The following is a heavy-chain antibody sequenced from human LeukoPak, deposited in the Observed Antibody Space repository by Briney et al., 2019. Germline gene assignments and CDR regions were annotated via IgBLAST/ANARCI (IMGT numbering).Heavy chain of an antibody. Sequence: GGSLRLFCAASGFTFSSYWMSWVRQTPGKGLEWVAHLNQYGSERYYVDSVKGRFNISRENHKNSLYLQMNSLRAEDTAVYYCAKCGSGSNFDYWGQGILVTVSS. CDR2: LNQYGSER. D-gene: IGHD3-10*01. V-gene: IGHV3-7*02. CDR1: GFTFSSYW. CDR3: AKCGSGSNFDY. J-gene: IGHJ4*02.